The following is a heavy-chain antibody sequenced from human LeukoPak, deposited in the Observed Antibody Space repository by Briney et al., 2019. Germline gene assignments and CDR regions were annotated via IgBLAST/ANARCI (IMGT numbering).Heavy chain of an antibody. CDR2: ISSDGSDK. V-gene: IGHV3-30*04. J-gene: IGHJ1*01. Sequence: GGSLRLSCAASGFTFSSYAMNWLRQAPGEGLEWVAGISSDGSDKNYADSVKGRLTISRDNPKNTLYLQMNSLRADDTAVYYCARGRLPGSYYGSGSFSESFQHWGQGTLVTVSS. D-gene: IGHD3-10*01. CDR1: GFTFSSYA. CDR3: ARGRLPGSYYGSGSFSESFQH.